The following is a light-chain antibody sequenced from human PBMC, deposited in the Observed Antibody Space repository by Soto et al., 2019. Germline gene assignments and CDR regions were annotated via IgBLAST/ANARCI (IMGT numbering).Light chain of an antibody. CDR2: GAS. CDR1: QSFNSIY. J-gene: IGKJ4*01. CDR3: QQRSNWPPT. Sequence: EIKLTQSPGTLSLSTGERAPLSCRASQSFNSIYLAWYQQKPGQAPRLLIYGASSRATGIPARFSGSGSGTDFTLTISSLEPEDFAVYYCQQRSNWPPTFGGGTKVDIK. V-gene: IGKV3D-20*02.